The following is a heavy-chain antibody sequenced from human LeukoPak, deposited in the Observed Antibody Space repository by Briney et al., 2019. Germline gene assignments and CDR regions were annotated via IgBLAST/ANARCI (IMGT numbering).Heavy chain of an antibody. CDR3: AVNRIQLWT. J-gene: IGHJ5*02. V-gene: IGHV1-46*01. Sequence: ASVKVSCKASGYTFTSYYIHWVRQVPGQGLEWMGIINPSGGSTSYAQKFQGRVTTTRDTSTSTVDMELSSLRSEDTAVYYCAVNRIQLWTWGQGTLVTVSS. CDR2: INPSGGST. CDR1: GYTFTSYY. D-gene: IGHD5-18*01.